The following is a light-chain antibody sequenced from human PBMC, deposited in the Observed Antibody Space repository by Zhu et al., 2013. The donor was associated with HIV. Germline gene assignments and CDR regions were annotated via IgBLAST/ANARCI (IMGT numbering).Light chain of an antibody. J-gene: IGLJ1*01. CDR3: SSYTSSSTYV. CDR2: EVS. CDR1: GSDVGAYKY. V-gene: IGLV2-14*01. Sequence: QSALTQPASVSGSLGQSITISCTGTGSDVGAYKYVSWYQQHPGRAPKLMIYEVSDRPSGVSNRFSGSKSGNTASLTISGLQAEDEADYYCSSYTSSSTYVFGTGTKVTVL.